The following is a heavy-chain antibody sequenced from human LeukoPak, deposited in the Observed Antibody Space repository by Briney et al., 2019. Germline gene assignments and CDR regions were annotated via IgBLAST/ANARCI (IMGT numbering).Heavy chain of an antibody. J-gene: IGHJ6*02. CDR2: IWYDGSDK. D-gene: IGHD3-9*01. CDR3: AKISRDILTGYFYGMDV. Sequence: GGSLRLSCAASGFTFRSYGMHWVRQAPGKGLEWVAVIWYDGSDKYYAGSVKGRFTISRDNSKNTLYLQMNSLRAEDTAVYYCAKISRDILTGYFYGMDVWGQGTTVTVSS. CDR1: GFTFRSYG. V-gene: IGHV3-33*06.